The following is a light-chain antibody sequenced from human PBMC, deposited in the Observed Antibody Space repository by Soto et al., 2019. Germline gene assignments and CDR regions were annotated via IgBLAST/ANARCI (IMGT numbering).Light chain of an antibody. Sequence: DIQMTQSPSSLSASVGDRVTITCRASQGVKHDLAWFQQKPGQAPKRLIYAAYSLQSGVPSRFSGSGSTTEFTLTISSLQPEDFATYYCLQHNTYPPTFGQGTRVEIK. CDR2: AAY. CDR1: QGVKHD. J-gene: IGKJ1*01. CDR3: LQHNTYPPT. V-gene: IGKV1-17*01.